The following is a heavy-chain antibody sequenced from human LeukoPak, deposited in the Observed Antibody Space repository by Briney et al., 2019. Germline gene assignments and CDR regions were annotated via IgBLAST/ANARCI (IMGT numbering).Heavy chain of an antibody. Sequence: GGSLRLSCAASGLTFSSYWMHWVRQAPGKGLVWVSCIKSDGSSTTYADSVKGRFTISRDNAKNTLYLQMNSLRAEDTAVYYCTTISSIACCDGHCYFDALDIWGQGTMVTVSS. J-gene: IGHJ3*02. CDR1: GLTFSSYW. CDR3: TTISSIACCDGHCYFDALDI. D-gene: IGHD2-21*01. CDR2: IKSDGSST. V-gene: IGHV3-74*01.